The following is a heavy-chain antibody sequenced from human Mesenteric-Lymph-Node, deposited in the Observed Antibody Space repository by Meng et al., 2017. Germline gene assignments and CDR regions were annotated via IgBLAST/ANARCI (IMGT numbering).Heavy chain of an antibody. Sequence: QRPLEQLGPGRVEPSRPLYLTWSVSGGTGSSSIWWCWVRQPPGKGMGWIGESYHCGSTNYNPSLKRRVTISVDKSKYQFYLKLSFVTAAAMDVYYCSSFPPPGKQWLVSDYWGQGTLVTVSS. J-gene: IGHJ4*02. V-gene: IGHV4-4*02. CDR3: SSFPPPGKQWLVSDY. CDR1: GGTGSSSIW. CDR2: SYHCGST. D-gene: IGHD6-19*01.